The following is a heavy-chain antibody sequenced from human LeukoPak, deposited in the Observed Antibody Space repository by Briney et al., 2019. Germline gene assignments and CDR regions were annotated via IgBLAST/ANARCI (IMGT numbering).Heavy chain of an antibody. J-gene: IGHJ4*02. D-gene: IGHD2-8*01. CDR2: INPSGGST. CDR1: GYTFTSYY. CDR3: ASNML. V-gene: IGHV1-46*01. Sequence: GASVKVSCKASGYTFTSYYMHWVRQAPGQGLEWMGIINPSGGSTSYTQKFQGRVTITADESTSTAYMELSSLRSEDTAVYYCASNMLWGQGTLVTVSS.